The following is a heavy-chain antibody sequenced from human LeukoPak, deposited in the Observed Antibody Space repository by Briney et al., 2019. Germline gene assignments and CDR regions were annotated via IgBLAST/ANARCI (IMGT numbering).Heavy chain of an antibody. CDR3: ARGPGIAVEGGMDV. CDR2: FDPEDGET. CDR1: GYTPTELS. D-gene: IGHD6-19*01. Sequence: ASVKVSCKVSGYTPTELSMHWVRQAPGKGLEWMGGFDPEDGETIYAQKFQGRVTMTEDTSTDTAYMELSSLRSEDTAVYYCARGPGIAVEGGMDVWGQGTTVTVSS. V-gene: IGHV1-24*01. J-gene: IGHJ6*02.